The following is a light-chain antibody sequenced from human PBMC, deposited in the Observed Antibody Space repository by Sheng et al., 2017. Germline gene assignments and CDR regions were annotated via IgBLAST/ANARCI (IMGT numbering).Light chain of an antibody. Sequence: QSALTQPASVSGSPGQSITISCTGSSSDVGDYNYVSWYQQHPGKAPKLIIYDVSNRPSGVSNRFSGSKSGNTASLTITGLQAEDEADYYCQSYDSSLSGSVFGTGTKVTVL. CDR1: SSDVGDYNY. CDR2: DVS. CDR3: QSYDSSLSGSV. V-gene: IGLV2-14*03. J-gene: IGLJ1*01.